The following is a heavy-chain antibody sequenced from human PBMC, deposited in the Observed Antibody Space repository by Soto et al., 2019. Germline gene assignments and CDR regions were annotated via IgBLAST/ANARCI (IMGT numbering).Heavy chain of an antibody. CDR3: ASRGSGSYDDY. J-gene: IGHJ4*02. CDR2: ISGSGDST. D-gene: IGHD1-26*01. V-gene: IGHV3-23*01. Sequence: EVPLLESGGGLVQPGGSLRLSCAASGFTFSSYAMRWVRQAPVKGLEWVSAISGSGDSTYYADSVKGRFTISRDNSKNTLYLQMNSLRAEDTAVYYCASRGSGSYDDYWGQGTLVTVSS. CDR1: GFTFSSYA.